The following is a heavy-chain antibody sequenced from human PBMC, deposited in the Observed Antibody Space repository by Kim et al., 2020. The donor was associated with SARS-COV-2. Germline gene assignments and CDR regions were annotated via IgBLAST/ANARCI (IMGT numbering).Heavy chain of an antibody. D-gene: IGHD3-10*01. Sequence: GGSLRLSCAASGFTFSSYAMSWVRQAPGKGLEWVSAISGSGGSTYYADSVKGRFTISRDNSKNTLYLQMNSLRAEDTAVYYCATHTMVRGVTAFDYWGQGTLVTVSS. CDR2: ISGSGGST. CDR3: ATHTMVRGVTAFDY. CDR1: GFTFSSYA. J-gene: IGHJ4*02. V-gene: IGHV3-23*01.